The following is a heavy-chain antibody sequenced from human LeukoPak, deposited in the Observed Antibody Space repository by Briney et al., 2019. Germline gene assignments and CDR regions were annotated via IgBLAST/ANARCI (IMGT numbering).Heavy chain of an antibody. V-gene: IGHV4-39*01. J-gene: IGHJ6*03. CDR2: IYYSGST. D-gene: IGHD3-10*01. CDR1: GASISSSSYN. CDR3: ATRYGSGSPTTLYYYYYMDV. Sequence: SETLPLTCTVSGASISSSSYNWGWIRQPPGKGLEWIGSIYYSGSTFYNPSLKSRVTISVDTSKNQFSLKLSSVTAADTAVYYCATRYGSGSPTTLYYYYYMDVWGKGTTVTVSS.